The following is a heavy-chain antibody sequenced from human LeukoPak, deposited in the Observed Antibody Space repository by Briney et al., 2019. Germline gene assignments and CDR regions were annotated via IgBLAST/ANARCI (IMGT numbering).Heavy chain of an antibody. D-gene: IGHD3-10*01. J-gene: IGHJ3*02. CDR2: IYTSGST. V-gene: IGHV4-61*02. CDR3: ARHGGMVRGFSDAFDI. CDR1: GGSISSGSYY. Sequence: TSQTLSLTCTVSGGSISSGSYYWSWIRQPAGKGLEWIGRIYTSGSTNYNPSLKSRVTISVDTSKNQFSLKLSSVTAADTAVYYCARHGGMVRGFSDAFDIWGQGTMVTVSS.